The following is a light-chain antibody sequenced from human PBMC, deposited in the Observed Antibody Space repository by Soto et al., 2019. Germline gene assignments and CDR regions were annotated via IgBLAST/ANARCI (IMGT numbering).Light chain of an antibody. CDR3: SSYTSSSTVI. Sequence: QSVLTQPASVSGSPGQSITISCTGTSSDVGGYNYVSWYQHHPGEAPKLMVYDVSDRPSGVSNRFSGSKSGNTASLTISGLQAEEEDDYYCSSYTSSSTVIFGGGTQLTVL. V-gene: IGLV2-14*03. CDR1: SSDVGGYNY. J-gene: IGLJ2*01. CDR2: DVS.